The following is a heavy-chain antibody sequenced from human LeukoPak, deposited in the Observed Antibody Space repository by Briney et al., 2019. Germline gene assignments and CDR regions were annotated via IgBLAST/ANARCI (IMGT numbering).Heavy chain of an antibody. D-gene: IGHD3-22*01. J-gene: IGHJ6*03. Sequence: SETLSLTCTVSGGSISSYYWSWIRQPPGKGLEWIGYIYYGGSTNYNPSLKSRVTISVDTSKNQFSLKLSSVTAADTAVYYCARVSGKYYYDSSGSAVYYYYMDVWGKGTTVTISS. CDR2: IYYGGST. V-gene: IGHV4-59*01. CDR3: ARVSGKYYYDSSGSAVYYYYMDV. CDR1: GGSISSYY.